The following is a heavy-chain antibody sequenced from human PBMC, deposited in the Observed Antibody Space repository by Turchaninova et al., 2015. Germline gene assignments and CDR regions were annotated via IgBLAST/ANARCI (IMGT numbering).Heavy chain of an antibody. V-gene: IGHV3-30*03. J-gene: IGHJ4*02. CDR3: ASADGYNYKTFDY. CDR1: GFTFSTFG. CDR2: ISYDESNK. Sequence: QVQLVESGGGVVQPGGCPRRSCTAWGFTFSTFGMPGVRQAPGKGLEWVAVISYDESNKYYADSVKGRFTISRDNSANMLYLQMNSLRVEDTAVYYCASADGYNYKTFDYWGQGTLVTVSS. D-gene: IGHD5-24*01.